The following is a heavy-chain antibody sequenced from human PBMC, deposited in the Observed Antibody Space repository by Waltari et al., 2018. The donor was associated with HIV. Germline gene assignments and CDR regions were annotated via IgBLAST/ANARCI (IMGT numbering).Heavy chain of an antibody. Sequence: QLQLQESGPGLVKPSETLFLPCTFSCGSISRSRYYWGWIRQPPGKGLEWIGSIYYSGSTYYNPSLKSRVTISVDTSKNQFSLKLSSVTAADTAVYYCARADIVLMVYAPHFDYWGQGTLVTVSS. CDR1: CGSISRSRYY. CDR2: IYYSGST. J-gene: IGHJ4*02. V-gene: IGHV4-39*01. CDR3: ARADIVLMVYAPHFDY. D-gene: IGHD2-8*01.